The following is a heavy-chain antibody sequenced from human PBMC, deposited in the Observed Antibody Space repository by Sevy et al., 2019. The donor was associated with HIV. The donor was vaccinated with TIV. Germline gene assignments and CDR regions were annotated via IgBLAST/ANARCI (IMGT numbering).Heavy chain of an antibody. D-gene: IGHD3-3*01. CDR2: TYYRSKWYN. CDR1: GDSVSSNSAA. V-gene: IGHV6-1*01. J-gene: IGHJ6*02. Sequence: SQTLSLTCAISGDSVSSNSAAWNWIRQSPSRGLEWLGRTYYRSKWYNDYAVSVKSRITINPDTSKNQFSLQLNSVTPEDTAVYYCARDGPGSYYDLWSGYYRYYYYYGMDVWGQGTTVTVSS. CDR3: ARDGPGSYYDLWSGYYRYYYYYGMDV.